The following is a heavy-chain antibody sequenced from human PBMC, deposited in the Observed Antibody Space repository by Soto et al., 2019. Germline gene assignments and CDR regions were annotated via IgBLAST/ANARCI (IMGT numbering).Heavy chain of an antibody. V-gene: IGHV4-4*02. CDR1: GGSISDNW. CDR3: ARNIAVPRTRGFDF. D-gene: IGHD6-19*01. Sequence: QVQLQESGPGLVKPSGTLSLTCAVSGGSISDNWWSWVRQPPGKGLEWIGEISHTGTTHYNPSLWSRVTISIDKSKYQFSLNLSSVTAADTAVYYCARNIAVPRTRGFDFWGQGTLVTVFS. J-gene: IGHJ4*02. CDR2: ISHTGTT.